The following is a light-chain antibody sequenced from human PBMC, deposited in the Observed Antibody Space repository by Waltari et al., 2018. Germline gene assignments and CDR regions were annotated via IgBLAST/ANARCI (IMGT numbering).Light chain of an antibody. J-gene: IGKJ4*01. V-gene: IGKV3-15*01. Sequence: EVVMTQSPATLSVSPGDTATLYCRASQSVDSNLAWYQQKPGQAPKFLIFSASTRATGIPARFSGGGFGTEFTLTINSLQSEDFAVYYCLQYNDWPPLTFGGGTKVEMK. CDR2: SAS. CDR1: QSVDSN. CDR3: LQYNDWPPLT.